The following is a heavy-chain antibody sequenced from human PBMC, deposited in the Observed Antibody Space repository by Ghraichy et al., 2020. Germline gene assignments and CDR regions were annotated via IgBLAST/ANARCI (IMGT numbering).Heavy chain of an antibody. V-gene: IGHV1-69*13. CDR1: GGTFSTYT. CDR3: ARGKYSSSSSWPGRDAFDI. CDR2: IIPIFGSA. J-gene: IGHJ3*02. Sequence: SVKVSCKASGGTFSTYTITWVRQAPGQGLEWMGGIIPIFGSANNAQKFQGRVTITADGSTSTAYMELSSLRSEDTAVYYCARGKYSSSSSWPGRDAFDIWGQGTMVTVSS. D-gene: IGHD6-6*01.